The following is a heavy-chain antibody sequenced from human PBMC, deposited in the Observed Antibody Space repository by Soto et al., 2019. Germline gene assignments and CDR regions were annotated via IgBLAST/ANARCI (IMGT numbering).Heavy chain of an antibody. CDR3: ARDVPDWYCDL. CDR1: GFTFSSYG. V-gene: IGHV3-33*01. Sequence: QVQLVESGGGVVQPGRSLRLSCAASGFTFSSYGMHWVRQAPGKGLEWVAVIWYDGSNKYYADSVKGRFTISRDNSKNPLYRQMNSLRAADTAVYYCARDVPDWYCDLWGRGTLVTVSS. J-gene: IGHJ2*01. CDR2: IWYDGSNK.